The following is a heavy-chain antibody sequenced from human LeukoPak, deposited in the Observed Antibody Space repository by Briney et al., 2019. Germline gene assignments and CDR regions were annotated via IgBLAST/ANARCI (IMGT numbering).Heavy chain of an antibody. V-gene: IGHV3-21*01. CDR1: GFTFSSYS. CDR3: AKDSTSYYDFWSVESYYFDY. J-gene: IGHJ4*02. CDR2: ISSSSSYI. D-gene: IGHD3-3*01. Sequence: GGSLRLSCAASGFTFSSYSINWVRQAPGKGLEWVSSISSSSSYIYYADSVRGRFTISRDNSKNTLYLQMNSLRAEDTAVYYCAKDSTSYYDFWSVESYYFDYWGQGTLVTVSS.